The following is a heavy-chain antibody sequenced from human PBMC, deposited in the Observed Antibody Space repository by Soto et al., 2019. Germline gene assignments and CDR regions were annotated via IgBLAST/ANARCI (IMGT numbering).Heavy chain of an antibody. CDR3: ARDLQAMGDYYYGMDV. V-gene: IGHV3-21*01. Sequence: PGGSLRLSCAASGFTFSSYSMNWVRQAPGKGLEWVSSISSSSSYIYYADSVKGRFTISRDNAKNSLYLQMNSLRAEDTAVYYCARDLQAMGDYYYGMDVWGQGTTVTVSS. J-gene: IGHJ6*02. D-gene: IGHD5-18*01. CDR1: GFTFSSYS. CDR2: ISSSSSYI.